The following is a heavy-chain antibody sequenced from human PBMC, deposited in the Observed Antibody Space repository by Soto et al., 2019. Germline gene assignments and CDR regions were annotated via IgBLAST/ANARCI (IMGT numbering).Heavy chain of an antibody. CDR1: GGSVNGYY. Sequence: ASETLSLTCAVYGGSVNGYYWNWIRQPPGKGLEWIGEINHTGGTHYNPSLKSRVTMSVDTSKNQFSLRLSSVTAADTAIYYCATRITVFGLLIPPFDPWGQGTQVTVCS. J-gene: IGHJ5*02. CDR3: ATRITVFGLLIPPFDP. V-gene: IGHV4-34*01. CDR2: INHTGGT. D-gene: IGHD3-3*01.